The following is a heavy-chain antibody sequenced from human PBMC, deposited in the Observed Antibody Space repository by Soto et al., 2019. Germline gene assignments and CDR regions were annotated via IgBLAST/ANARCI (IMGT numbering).Heavy chain of an antibody. D-gene: IGHD2-15*01. CDR2: IYSGGST. V-gene: IGHV3-53*01. CDR1: GFTVSSNY. J-gene: IGHJ4*02. Sequence: GGSLRLSCAASGFTVSSNYMSWVRQAPGKGLEWVSVIYSGGSTYYADSVKGRFTISRDNSKYTLYLQLNSLRAEDTAVNYCATRKYGSGGSCQGVFDYWGQGSLVTVSS. CDR3: ATRKYGSGGSCQGVFDY.